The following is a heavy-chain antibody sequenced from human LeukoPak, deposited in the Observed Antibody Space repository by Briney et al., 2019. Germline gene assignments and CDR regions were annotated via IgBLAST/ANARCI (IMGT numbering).Heavy chain of an antibody. CDR1: GFTFSTYD. CDR3: ARGRKLGAPTYFFDY. J-gene: IGHJ4*02. CDR2: ISGSGDNT. Sequence: GVSLRLSCAASGFTFSTYDMNWVRQAPGQGLEWVSGISGSGDNTYYADSVRGRFTISRDKSKSTVYLQMNSLGVEDTAIYYCARGRKLGAPTYFFDYWGQGTLVTVSS. V-gene: IGHV3-23*01. D-gene: IGHD1-26*01.